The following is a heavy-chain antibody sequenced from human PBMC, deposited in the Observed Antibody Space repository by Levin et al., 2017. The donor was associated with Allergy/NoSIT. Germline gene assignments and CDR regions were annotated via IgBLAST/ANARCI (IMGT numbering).Heavy chain of an antibody. CDR3: ARGGYDGDYLCDY. D-gene: IGHD4-17*01. V-gene: IGHV3-7*04. Sequence: GGSLRLSCAASGFSFSSYWMSWVRQAPGKGLEWVANIKTDGTEKHYGDSVTGRFTISRDNARNPLNLELNGLRVEDTGVYYCARGGYDGDYLCDYWGQGTVVTVSS. CDR1: GFSFSSYW. J-gene: IGHJ4*02. CDR2: IKTDGTEK.